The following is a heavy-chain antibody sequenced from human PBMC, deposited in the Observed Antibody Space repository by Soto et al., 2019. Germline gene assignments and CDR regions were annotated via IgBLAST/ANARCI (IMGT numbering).Heavy chain of an antibody. CDR1: GVTFSNCV. CDR3: AKKLDAWGSFEY. D-gene: IGHD3-16*01. Sequence: EVQLLESGGTLVQPGGSLRLSCAASGVTFSNCVMTWVRQAPGKGLEWLSSISTSGSGTYYTDSVKGRFTISRDNSRNPLYLQLNSLRAEDTAIYYCAKKLDAWGSFEYWCQGTLVTVSS. CDR2: ISTSGSGT. V-gene: IGHV3-23*01. J-gene: IGHJ4*02.